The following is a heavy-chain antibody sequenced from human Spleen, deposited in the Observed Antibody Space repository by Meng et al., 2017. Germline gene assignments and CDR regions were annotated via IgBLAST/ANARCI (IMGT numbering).Heavy chain of an antibody. CDR3: AKDLSGSIDY. D-gene: IGHD2/OR15-2a*01. V-gene: IGHV1-2*06. Sequence: QVQLVQAGDEVKNPGAAVKVSCKAFGYTFTGYSMHWIRQAPGQGLEWMGRINPDSGTNYAQRFQGRVTLTWDTSISTAYMDLSSLRSDDTAMYYCAKDLSGSIDYWGQGTLVTVSS. J-gene: IGHJ4*02. CDR1: GYTFTGYS. CDR2: INPDSGT.